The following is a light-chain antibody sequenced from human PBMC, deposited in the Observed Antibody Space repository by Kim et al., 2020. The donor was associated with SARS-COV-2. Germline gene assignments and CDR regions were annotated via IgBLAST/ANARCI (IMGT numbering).Light chain of an antibody. V-gene: IGLV3-21*04. Sequence: SSELTQPPSVSVAPGKTARITCRGNNIGSKSVHWYQQKPGQAPVLVIYYDSDRPSGIPERFSGSNSGNTATLTISRVEAGDEADYYCQVWDSSSDHRVFGGGTQLTVL. CDR3: QVWDSSSDHRV. J-gene: IGLJ3*02. CDR1: NIGSKS. CDR2: YDS.